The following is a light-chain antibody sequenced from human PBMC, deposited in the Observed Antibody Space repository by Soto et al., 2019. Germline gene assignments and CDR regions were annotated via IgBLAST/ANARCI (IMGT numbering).Light chain of an antibody. V-gene: IGKV4-1*01. CDR1: QSVLYSSNSKNY. CDR3: QQYYSAPWT. CDR2: WAS. Sequence: DIVMTQSPDSLAVSLGERATINCKSSQSVLYSSNSKNYLAWYQQKTGQPPKLLIYWASARESGVPDRFSGSGSGTDFILTISSLQAEDVAVYYCQQYYSAPWTFGQGTRLEVK. J-gene: IGKJ1*01.